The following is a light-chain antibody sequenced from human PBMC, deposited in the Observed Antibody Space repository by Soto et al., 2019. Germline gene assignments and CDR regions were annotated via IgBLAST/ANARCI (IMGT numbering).Light chain of an antibody. CDR1: SSEVGGYKY. CDR2: EVS. V-gene: IGLV2-14*01. J-gene: IGLJ2*01. CDR3: SSYTSSTTLEV. Sequence: QSVLTQPASVSGSPGQSITISCTGTSSEVGGYKYVSWYQQHPGKAPKLMIYEVSNRPSGVSNRFSGSKSGNTASLTISGLQAEDEADYYCSSYTSSTTLEVFGGGTKVTVL.